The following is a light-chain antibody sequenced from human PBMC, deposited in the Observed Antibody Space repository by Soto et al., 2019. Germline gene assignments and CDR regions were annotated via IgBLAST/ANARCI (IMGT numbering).Light chain of an antibody. J-gene: IGLJ3*02. CDR2: SHN. CDR1: GSNIGSNY. Sequence: QSVLTQPPSASGTPGQRVTISCSGSGSNIGSNYVFWYQHLPGTAHKLLIYSHNLRPSGVPDPFSGSTSGTSAALAISGLRSEDEGDYHCAASDDSLSGVVFGGGTKLTVL. V-gene: IGLV1-47*02. CDR3: AASDDSLSGVV.